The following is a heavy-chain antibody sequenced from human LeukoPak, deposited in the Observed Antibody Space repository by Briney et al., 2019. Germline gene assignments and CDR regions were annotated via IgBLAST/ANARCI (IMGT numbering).Heavy chain of an antibody. CDR3: AREYYDFWSGYSHYYYGMDV. CDR2: ISSGSSTM. Sequence: GGSLRLSCAASGFTFSSYSMNWVRQAPGKGLEWVSYISSGSSTMYYADSVKGRFTISRDNAKNSLYLQMNNLRAEDTAVYYCAREYYDFWSGYSHYYYGMDVWGQGTTVTVSS. V-gene: IGHV3-48*04. CDR1: GFTFSSYS. D-gene: IGHD3-3*01. J-gene: IGHJ6*02.